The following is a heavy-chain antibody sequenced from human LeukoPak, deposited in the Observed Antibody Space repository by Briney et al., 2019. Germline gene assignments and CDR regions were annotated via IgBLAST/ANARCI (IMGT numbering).Heavy chain of an antibody. Sequence: ASVKVSCKASGYTFTSYDINWERQATGQGLEWMGWMNPNSGNTGYAQKFQGRVTMTRNTSISTAYMELSSLRSEDTAVYYCARVVDDSSGYQIDYWGQGTLVTVSS. J-gene: IGHJ4*02. D-gene: IGHD3-22*01. CDR2: MNPNSGNT. CDR1: GYTFTSYD. V-gene: IGHV1-8*01. CDR3: ARVVDDSSGYQIDY.